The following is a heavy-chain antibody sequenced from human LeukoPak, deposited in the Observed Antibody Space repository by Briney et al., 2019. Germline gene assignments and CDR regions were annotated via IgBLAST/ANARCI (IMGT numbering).Heavy chain of an antibody. V-gene: IGHV3-21*04. CDR2: ISSSSSYI. J-gene: IGHJ4*02. CDR1: GFTFSSYS. CDR3: AKLPAGSGSYALDY. D-gene: IGHD3-10*01. Sequence: PGGSLRLSCAASGFTFSSYSMNWVRQAPGKGLEWVSSISSSSSYIYYADSVKGRFTISRDNAKNSLYLQVNSLRVEDTAVYYCAKLPAGSGSYALDYWGQGTLVTVSS.